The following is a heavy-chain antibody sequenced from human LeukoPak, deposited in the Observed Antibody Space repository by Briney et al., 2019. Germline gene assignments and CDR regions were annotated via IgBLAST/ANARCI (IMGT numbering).Heavy chain of an antibody. D-gene: IGHD3-10*01. J-gene: IGHJ4*02. V-gene: IGHV4-4*07. CDR1: GVSIGTCH. CDR3: AREYYGSGSYSDN. CDR2: ISNIGST. Sequence: PSETLSLTCSVSGVSIGTCHWSWIRQPAGKGLEWIGRISNIGSTKFNPSLNSRVSMSIDTSKNQFSLKLASVTAADTAVYYCAREYYGSGSYSDNWGQGILVTVSS.